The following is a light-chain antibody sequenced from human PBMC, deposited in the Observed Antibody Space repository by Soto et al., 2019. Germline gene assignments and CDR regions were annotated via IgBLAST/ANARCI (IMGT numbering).Light chain of an antibody. J-gene: IGKJ1*01. V-gene: IGKV1-9*01. Sequence: DIQLTQSPSFLSASVGDRVTITCRASQGPSTSLAWYQQEAGKAPKLLIYHASSLQSGVPSRFSGSGFGTEFTLTISSLQPDDFATYYCQQYNIYSWTFGKGTKVDIK. CDR3: QQYNIYSWT. CDR1: QGPSTS. CDR2: HAS.